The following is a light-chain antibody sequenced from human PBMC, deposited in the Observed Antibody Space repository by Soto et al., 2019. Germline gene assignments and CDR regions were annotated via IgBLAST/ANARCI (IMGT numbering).Light chain of an antibody. J-gene: IGLJ1*01. CDR2: DVT. V-gene: IGLV2-11*01. Sequence: QSALTQPRSVSGSPGQSVTISCTGTNSDVGGYDYVSWYQQHPGKAPKLLIYDVTKRPSGVPDRFSGSKSGNTASLTISGLQAADEADYYCCSSAGSYTYVFGTGTKGTGL. CDR1: NSDVGGYDY. CDR3: CSSAGSYTYV.